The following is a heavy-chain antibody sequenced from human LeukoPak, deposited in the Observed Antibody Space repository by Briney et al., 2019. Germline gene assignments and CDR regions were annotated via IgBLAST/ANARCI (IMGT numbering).Heavy chain of an antibody. D-gene: IGHD2-2*01. CDR2: IYPGDSDT. CDR3: ARERAPSRAAAFDI. J-gene: IGHJ3*02. V-gene: IGHV5-51*01. Sequence: PGESLKISCKGSGYSFTSYWIGWVRQMPGKGLEWMGIIYPGDSDTRYSPSFEGQVTISADKSISTAYLTWSSLKASDTAMYYCARERAPSRAAAFDIWGQGTMVSVSS. CDR1: GYSFTSYW.